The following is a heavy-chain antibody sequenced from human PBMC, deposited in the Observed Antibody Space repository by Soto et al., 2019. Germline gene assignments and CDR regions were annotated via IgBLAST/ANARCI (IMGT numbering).Heavy chain of an antibody. CDR3: AKVQYALSSWPVFDY. J-gene: IGHJ4*02. Sequence: GGSLRLSCAASGFTFDDYAMHWVRQAPGKGLEWVSGISWNSGSIGYADSVKGRFTISRDNAKNSLYLQMNSLRAEDTALYYCAKVQYALSSWPVFDYWGQGTLVTVSS. D-gene: IGHD6-13*01. CDR1: GFTFDDYA. V-gene: IGHV3-9*01. CDR2: ISWNSGSI.